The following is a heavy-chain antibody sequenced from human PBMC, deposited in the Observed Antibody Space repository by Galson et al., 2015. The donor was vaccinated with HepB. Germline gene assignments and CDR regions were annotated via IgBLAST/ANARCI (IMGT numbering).Heavy chain of an antibody. J-gene: IGHJ2*01. CDR2: INAGNGNT. V-gene: IGHV1-3*01. Sequence: SVKVSCKASGYTFTSYAMHWVRQAPGQRLEWMGWINAGNGNTKYSQKFQGRVTITRDTSASTAYMELSSLRSEDTAVYYCARGAEVLWFGELPPQLNWYFDLWGRGTLVTVSS. CDR3: ARGAEVLWFGELPPQLNWYFDL. D-gene: IGHD3-10*01. CDR1: GYTFTSYA.